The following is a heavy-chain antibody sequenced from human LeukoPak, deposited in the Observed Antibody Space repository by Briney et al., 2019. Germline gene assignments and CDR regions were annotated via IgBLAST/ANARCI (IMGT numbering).Heavy chain of an antibody. CDR3: ARDPSEGSSWYFDY. CDR2: IYTSGST. V-gene: IGHV4-4*07. D-gene: IGHD6-13*01. CDR1: GGSISSYY. Sequence: SSETLSLTCTVSGGSISSYYWSWIRQPAGKGLEWIGRIYTSGSTNYNPSLKSRVTVSLDTSKNQFSLKLSSVTAADTAVYYCARDPSEGSSWYFDYWGQGTLVTVSS. J-gene: IGHJ4*02.